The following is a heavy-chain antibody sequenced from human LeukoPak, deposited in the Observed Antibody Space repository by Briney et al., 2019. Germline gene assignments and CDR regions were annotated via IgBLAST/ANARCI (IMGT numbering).Heavy chain of an antibody. CDR3: ARSRRITIFGVVILFDY. Sequence: SETLSLTCAVYGGSFSGYYWSWIRQPPGKELEWIGEINHSGSTNYNPSLKSRVPISVDTSKNQFSLKLSSVTAADTAVYYCARSRRITIFGVVILFDYWGQGTLVTVSS. J-gene: IGHJ4*02. D-gene: IGHD3-3*01. V-gene: IGHV4-34*01. CDR1: GGSFSGYY. CDR2: INHSGST.